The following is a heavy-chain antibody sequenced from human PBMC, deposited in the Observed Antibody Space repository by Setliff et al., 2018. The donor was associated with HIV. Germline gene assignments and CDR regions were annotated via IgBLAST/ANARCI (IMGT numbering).Heavy chain of an antibody. CDR2: ISSSTNYI. CDR1: GFTFRSYT. D-gene: IGHD3-3*01. J-gene: IGHJ5*02. Sequence: GGSLRLSCAASGFTFRSYTMNWVRQAPGKGLEWVSSISSSTNYIFYADSVKGRFTISRDNPTKSLFLEMNSLRAEDTAVYYCARNLIRSSYFGVLSNWFDTWGQGTLVTVSS. V-gene: IGHV3-21*01. CDR3: ARNLIRSSYFGVLSNWFDT.